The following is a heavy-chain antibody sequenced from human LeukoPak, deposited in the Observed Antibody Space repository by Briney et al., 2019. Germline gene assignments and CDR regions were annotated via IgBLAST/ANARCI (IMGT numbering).Heavy chain of an antibody. CDR1: GFTFSSYE. D-gene: IGHD6-13*01. J-gene: IGHJ4*02. CDR3: ARGAGGGYFDH. V-gene: IGHV3-48*03. CDR2: ISSSGSSI. Sequence: PGGSLRLSCAAFGFTFSSYEINWVRQAPGQGLEWVSRISSSGSSIYYADSVEGRFTISRDNAKNSVLLQMNSLRVDDTAVYFCARGAGGGYFDHWGQGSPVTVSS.